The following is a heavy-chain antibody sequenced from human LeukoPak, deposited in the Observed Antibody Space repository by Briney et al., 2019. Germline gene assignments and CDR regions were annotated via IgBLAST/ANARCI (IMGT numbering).Heavy chain of an antibody. D-gene: IGHD3-22*01. J-gene: IGHJ4*02. V-gene: IGHV4-39*07. CDR2: IYYSGST. CDR1: GGSISSSSYY. Sequence: SETLSLTCTVSGGSISSSSYYWGWIRQPPGKGLEWIGSIYYSGSTYYNPSLKSRVTISVDTSKNQFSLKLSSVTAADTAVYYCARRLIGLQVVDYWGQGTLVTVSS. CDR3: ARRLIGLQVVDY.